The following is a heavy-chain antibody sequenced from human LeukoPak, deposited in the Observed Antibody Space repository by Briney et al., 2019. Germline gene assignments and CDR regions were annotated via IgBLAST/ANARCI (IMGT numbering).Heavy chain of an antibody. D-gene: IGHD2-21*01. CDR1: GYSISSGYY. J-gene: IGHJ4*02. CDR3: ARDRLPGPR. V-gene: IGHV4-38-2*02. Sequence: SETLSLTCAVSGYSISSGYYWGWIRQPPGKGLEWIGSIYHSGSTYYNPSLKSRVTISVDTSKNRFSLKLSSVTAADTAVYYCARDRLPGPRWGQGTLVTVSS. CDR2: IYHSGST.